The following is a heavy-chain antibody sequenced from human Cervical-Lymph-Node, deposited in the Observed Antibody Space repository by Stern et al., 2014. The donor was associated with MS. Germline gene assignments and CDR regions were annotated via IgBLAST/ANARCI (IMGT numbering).Heavy chain of an antibody. D-gene: IGHD3-10*01. CDR2: IFWDDEK. Sequence: QITLKESGPALVKPTQSLTLTCTFSGFSLNTDGVAVGWIRQPPGKAPEWLAVIFWDDEKKYSPSLQTRLAISIDTSKNQVVLNMANMDPLDTGTYYCAHRRTAFYFFDYWGQGILVTVSS. CDR1: GFSLNTDGVA. V-gene: IGHV2-5*02. J-gene: IGHJ4*02. CDR3: AHRRTAFYFFDY.